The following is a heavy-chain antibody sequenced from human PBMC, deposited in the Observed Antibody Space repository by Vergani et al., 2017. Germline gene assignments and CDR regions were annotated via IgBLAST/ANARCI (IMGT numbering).Heavy chain of an antibody. CDR3: AKWGVANYYDSSGSVY. CDR2: ISGSGGST. V-gene: IGHV3-23*01. D-gene: IGHD3-22*01. CDR1: GFTFSSYA. Sequence: EVQLLESGGGLVQPGGSLRLSCAASGFTFSSYAMSWVRQAPGKGLEWVSAISGSGGSTYYADSVKRRFTISRDNSTNTLYLQMNSLRAEDTAVYYCAKWGVANYYDSSGSVYWGQGTLVTVSS. J-gene: IGHJ4*02.